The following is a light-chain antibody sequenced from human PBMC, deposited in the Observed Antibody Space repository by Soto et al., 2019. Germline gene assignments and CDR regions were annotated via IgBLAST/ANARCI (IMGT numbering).Light chain of an antibody. CDR1: SSNFGGGND. V-gene: IGLV1-40*01. Sequence: QSVLTQPPSVSGATGQRVTISCTGSSSNFGGGNDVQWYQQLPGAAPKLLIFGNNNRPSGVPDRFSGSKSGTSASLAISGRRAGDEADYYCQSSYGGLRVDVFGTGSQLTVL. CDR3: QSSYGGLRVDV. CDR2: GNN. J-gene: IGLJ1*01.